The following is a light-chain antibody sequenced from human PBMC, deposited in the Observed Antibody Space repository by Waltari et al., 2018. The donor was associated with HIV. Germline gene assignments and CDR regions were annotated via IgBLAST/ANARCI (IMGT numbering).Light chain of an antibody. J-gene: IGLJ3*02. CDR2: YNN. Sequence: QSVLTQPPSASGTPGQRVTISCSGSSSNIGSNPVNWYQQLPGTSPKPPIYYNNQRPSGVPDRFSGSKSGTSASLAISGLQSEDEADYYCAAWDDSLMGVFGGGTRLTVL. V-gene: IGLV1-44*01. CDR3: AAWDDSLMGV. CDR1: SSNIGSNP.